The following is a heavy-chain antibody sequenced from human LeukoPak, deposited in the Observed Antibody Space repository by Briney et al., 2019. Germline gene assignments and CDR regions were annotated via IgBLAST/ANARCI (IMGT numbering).Heavy chain of an antibody. CDR2: IYYSGST. J-gene: IGHJ3*02. V-gene: IGHV4-59*12. CDR1: GGSISSYY. D-gene: IGHD3-10*01. CDR3: ARERGRPTGKADAFDI. Sequence: PSETLSLTCTVSGGSISSYYWSWIRQPPGKGLEWIGYIYYSGSTNYNPSLRSRVTISVDTSKNQFSLKLSSVTAADTAVYYCARERGRPTGKADAFDIWGQGTMVTVSS.